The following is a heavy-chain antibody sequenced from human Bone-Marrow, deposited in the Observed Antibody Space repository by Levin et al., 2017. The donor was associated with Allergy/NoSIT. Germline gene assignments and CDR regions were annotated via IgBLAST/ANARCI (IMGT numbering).Heavy chain of an antibody. CDR3: ATRNSYGPFDA. CDR1: SLTAGPVG. D-gene: IGHD5-18*01. CDR2: IYWDGDK. V-gene: IGHV2-5*02. J-gene: IGHJ4*02. Sequence: SLTAGPVGVGWIRQPPGKALEWLALIYWDGDKRYSPSLETRLTVIKDTSRNQVVLTMTNMDPSDTATSYCATRNSYGPFDAWGQGTLFPVSS.